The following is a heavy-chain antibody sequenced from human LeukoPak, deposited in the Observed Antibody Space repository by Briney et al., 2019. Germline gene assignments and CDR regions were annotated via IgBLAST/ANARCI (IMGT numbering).Heavy chain of an antibody. V-gene: IGHV3-30*02. CDR1: GFTFSSYG. J-gene: IGHJ4*02. Sequence: GGSLRLSCAASGFTFSSYGMHWVRQAPGKGLEWVAFIRYDGSNKYYADSVKGRFTISRDNSKNTLYLQMNSLRAEDTAVYYCARGPDYYDFWSGHGGYFDYWGQGTLVTVSS. CDR3: ARGPDYYDFWSGHGGYFDY. CDR2: IRYDGSNK. D-gene: IGHD3-3*01.